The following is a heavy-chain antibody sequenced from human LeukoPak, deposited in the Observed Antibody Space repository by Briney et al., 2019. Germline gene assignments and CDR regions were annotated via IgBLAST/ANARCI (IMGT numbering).Heavy chain of an antibody. J-gene: IGHJ6*03. CDR3: ARDRAYSYGHYYYYYYMDV. Sequence: GASVKVSCKASGGTFSSYAISWVRQAPGQGLEWMGGIIPIFGTANYAQKFQGRVTITTDESTSTAYMELSSLRSADTAVYYCARDRAYSYGHYYYYYYMDVWGKGTTVAVSS. V-gene: IGHV1-69*05. D-gene: IGHD5-18*01. CDR1: GGTFSSYA. CDR2: IIPIFGTA.